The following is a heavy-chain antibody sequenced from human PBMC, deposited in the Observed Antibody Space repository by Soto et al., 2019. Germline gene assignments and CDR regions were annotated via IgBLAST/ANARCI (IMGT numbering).Heavy chain of an antibody. CDR2: ISGSGGST. CDR1: GFTFSSYA. V-gene: IGHV3-23*01. J-gene: IGHJ4*02. CDR3: AKDEVGYSSSWYYY. D-gene: IGHD6-13*01. Sequence: GSLRLSCAASGFTFSSYAMSWVRQAPGKGLEWVSAISGSGGSTYYADSVKGRFTISRDNSKNTLYLQMNSLRAEDTAVYYCAKDEVGYSSSWYYYWGQGTLVTVSS.